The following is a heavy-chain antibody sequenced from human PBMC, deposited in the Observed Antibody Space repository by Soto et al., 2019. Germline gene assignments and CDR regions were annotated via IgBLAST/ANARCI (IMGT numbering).Heavy chain of an antibody. CDR3: ARGLRYFDWPGAFDI. D-gene: IGHD3-9*01. J-gene: IGHJ3*02. V-gene: IGHV4-31*03. CDR2: IYYSGST. CDR1: GGSISSGGYY. Sequence: PSLTCTVSGGSISSGGYYWSWIRQHPGKGLEWIGYIYYSGSTYYNPSLKSRVTISVDTSKNQFSLKLSSVTAADTAVYYCARGLRYFDWPGAFDIWGQGTMVTVSS.